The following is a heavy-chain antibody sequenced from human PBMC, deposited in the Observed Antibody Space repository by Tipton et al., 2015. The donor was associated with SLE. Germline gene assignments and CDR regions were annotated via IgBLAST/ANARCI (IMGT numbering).Heavy chain of an antibody. D-gene: IGHD3-9*01. CDR2: IYYSGST. J-gene: IGHJ3*02. V-gene: IGHV4-61*01. CDR1: GGSISSGSYY. Sequence: TLSLTCTVSGGSISSGSYYWGWIRQPPGKGLEWIGYIYYSGSTNYNPSLKSRVTISVDTSKNQFSLKLSSVTAADTAVYYCARGDDWSTAAGAFDIWGQGTMVTVSS. CDR3: ARGDDWSTAAGAFDI.